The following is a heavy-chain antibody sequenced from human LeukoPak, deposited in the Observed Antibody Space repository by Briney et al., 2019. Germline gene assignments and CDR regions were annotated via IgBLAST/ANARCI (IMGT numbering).Heavy chain of an antibody. Sequence: GGSLRLSCAASGFTFDDYAMHWVRQAPGKGLEWVSLISGDGGSTYYADSVKGRFTISRDNSKNSLYLQMNSLRTEDTALYYWAKDKDDYVWGSYRPTFDYWGQGTLVTVS. CDR2: ISGDGGST. D-gene: IGHD3-16*02. V-gene: IGHV3-43*02. J-gene: IGHJ4*02. CDR1: GFTFDDYA. CDR3: AKDKDDYVWGSYRPTFDY.